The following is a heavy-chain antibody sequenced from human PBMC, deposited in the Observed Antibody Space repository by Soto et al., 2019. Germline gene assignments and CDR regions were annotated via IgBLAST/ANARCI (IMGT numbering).Heavy chain of an antibody. V-gene: IGHV1-46*01. J-gene: IGHJ6*02. CDR1: GYTFINYY. CDR2: INPSGGRA. Sequence: AAVKVSCKSSGYTFINYYVHSVRQAPGQGXEWMGMINPSGGRATYPQKFQGRVTMTRDTSTSTVYVELSSLRSDDTAVFYCAREKASTSLLTHYYYAMDVWGQGTTVTVSS. CDR3: AREKASTSLLTHYYYAMDV.